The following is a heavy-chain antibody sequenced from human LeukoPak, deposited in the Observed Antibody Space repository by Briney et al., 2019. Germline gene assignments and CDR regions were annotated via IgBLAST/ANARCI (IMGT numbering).Heavy chain of an antibody. D-gene: IGHD5-18*01. Sequence: ASVKVSCKASGYTFTSYYMHWVRQAPGQGLEWMGWINPNSGGTNYAQKFQGRVTMTRDTSISTAYMELSRLRSDDTAVYYCARDTAMAFYYMDVWGKGTTVTVSS. J-gene: IGHJ6*03. CDR2: INPNSGGT. V-gene: IGHV1-2*02. CDR1: GYTFTSYY. CDR3: ARDTAMAFYYMDV.